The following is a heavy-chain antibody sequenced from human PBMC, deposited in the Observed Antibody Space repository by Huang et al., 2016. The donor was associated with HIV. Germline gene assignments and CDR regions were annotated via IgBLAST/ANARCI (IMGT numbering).Heavy chain of an antibody. J-gene: IGHJ4*02. V-gene: IGHV4-59*01. Sequence: QVQLQESGPGLVKPSETLSLTCTVSGGSISSYYWRWIRQPPGKGLGWIGYIYYSGSTNYNPSFQRRVTISVDTSKNQFSLKLSSVTAADTAVYYWARRSSPGRYFDYWGQGTLVTVSS. CDR2: IYYSGST. D-gene: IGHD6-13*01. CDR3: ARRSSPGRYFDY. CDR1: GGSISSYY.